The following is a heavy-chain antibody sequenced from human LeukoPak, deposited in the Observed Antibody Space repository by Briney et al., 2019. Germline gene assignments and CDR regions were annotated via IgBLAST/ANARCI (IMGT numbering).Heavy chain of an antibody. Sequence: QPGRSLRLSCAASGFTFSSYAMSWVRQAPGKGLEWVSAISGSGGSTYYADSVKGRFTISRDNSKNTLYLQMNSLRAEDTAVYYCAKDINDLSPYYDSSGYYNYWGQGTLVTVSS. CDR1: GFTFSSYA. CDR3: AKDINDLSPYYDSSGYYNY. D-gene: IGHD3-22*01. V-gene: IGHV3-23*01. CDR2: ISGSGGST. J-gene: IGHJ4*02.